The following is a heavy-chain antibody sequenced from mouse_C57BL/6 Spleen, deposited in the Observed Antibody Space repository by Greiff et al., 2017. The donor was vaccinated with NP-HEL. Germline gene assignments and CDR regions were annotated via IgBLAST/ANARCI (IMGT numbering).Heavy chain of an antibody. J-gene: IGHJ4*01. CDR2: IYPRSGNT. Sequence: QVQLQQSGAELARPGASVKLSCKASGYTFTSYGISWVKQRTGQGLEWIGEIYPRSGNTYYNEKFKGKATLTADKSSSTAYMELRSLTSEDSAVYFCAREALYSNYLYYYAMDYWGQGTSVTVSS. CDR3: AREALYSNYLYYYAMDY. CDR1: GYTFTSYG. V-gene: IGHV1-81*01. D-gene: IGHD2-5*01.